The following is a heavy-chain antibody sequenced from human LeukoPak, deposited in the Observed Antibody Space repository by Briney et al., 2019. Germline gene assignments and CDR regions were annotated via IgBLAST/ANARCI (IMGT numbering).Heavy chain of an antibody. CDR1: GFTFSAYW. J-gene: IGHJ4*02. Sequence: GGSLRLSCAASGFTFSAYWMSWARQAPGKGLEWVANIKQDGSVNQYVDSVKGRFTISRDNARNSLYLQMNNVRVDDTAVYYCVRDYRGGWNDYWGQGTQVTVSS. V-gene: IGHV3-7*01. D-gene: IGHD1-26*01. CDR3: VRDYRGGWNDY. CDR2: IKQDGSVN.